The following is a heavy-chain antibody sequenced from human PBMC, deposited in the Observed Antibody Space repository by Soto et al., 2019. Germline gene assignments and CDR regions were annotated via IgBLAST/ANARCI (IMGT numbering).Heavy chain of an antibody. V-gene: IGHV4-4*02. D-gene: IGHD3-22*01. Sequence: QVQLQESGPGLVKPSGTLSLTCAVSGGSISSSNWWSWVRQPPGKGLEWIGEIYHSGSTNYNPSLKIRVTISVDKSKNQFSLKLSSVTAADTAVYYCARGWGYYDSSGYSGTIDYWGQGTLVTVSS. CDR3: ARGWGYYDSSGYSGTIDY. CDR2: IYHSGST. J-gene: IGHJ4*02. CDR1: GGSISSSNW.